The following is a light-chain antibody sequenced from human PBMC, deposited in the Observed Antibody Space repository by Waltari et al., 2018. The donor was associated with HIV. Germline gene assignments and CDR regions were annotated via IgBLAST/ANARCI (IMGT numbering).Light chain of an antibody. J-gene: IGLJ1*01. CDR2: DVS. Sequence: QSALTQPASVSGSPGQSLTISCAGTSSDVGGYKYVSWYHQHPGKAPRLIIYDVSNRPSGGSNRFSGSKSGNTAALTISGLQAEDEADYYCSSYTTSNTPYVFGTGTKVTVL. CDR3: SSYTTSNTPYV. V-gene: IGLV2-14*03. CDR1: SSDVGGYKY.